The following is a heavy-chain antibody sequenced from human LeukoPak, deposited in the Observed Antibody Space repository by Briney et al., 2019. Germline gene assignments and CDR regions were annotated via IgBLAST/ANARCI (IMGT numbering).Heavy chain of an antibody. J-gene: IGHJ4*02. V-gene: IGHV3-7*01. D-gene: IGHD3-22*01. CDR1: GFSFDSFW. CDR3: ARDLGDSSGYYFDY. Sequence: GGSLRLSCEASGFSFDSFWMTWVRQAPGKGLEWVAHIKQDGSEKYYVDSVRGRFTLSRDNAKNSLYLQMNSLRAEDTAVYYCARDLGDSSGYYFDYWGQGTLVTVSS. CDR2: IKQDGSEK.